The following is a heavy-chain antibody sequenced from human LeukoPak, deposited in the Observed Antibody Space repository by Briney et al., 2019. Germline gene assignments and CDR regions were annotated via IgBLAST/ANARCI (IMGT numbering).Heavy chain of an antibody. D-gene: IGHD2-15*01. CDR1: GGSISSGSYY. CDR3: ARDPYCSGGSCPFDY. J-gene: IGHJ4*02. V-gene: IGHV4-39*07. CDR2: IYHSGST. Sequence: SQTLSLTCTVSGGSISSGSYYWGWIRQPPGKGLEWIGSIYHSGSTYYNPSLKSRVTISVDTSKNQFSLKLSSVTAADTAVYYCARDPYCSGGSCPFDYWGQGTLVTVSS.